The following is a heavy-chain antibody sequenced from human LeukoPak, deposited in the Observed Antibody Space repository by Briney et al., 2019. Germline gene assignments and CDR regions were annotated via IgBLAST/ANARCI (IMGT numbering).Heavy chain of an antibody. V-gene: IGHV1-2*02. D-gene: IGHD3-3*01. Sequence: ASVKVSCKASGYTFTGYCMHWVRQAPGQGLEWLGWINPNSGGTNYAQKFQGRVTMTRDTSISTAYMELSRLRSDDTAVYYCARGVTIFGVVTSYYFDYWGQGTLVTVSS. J-gene: IGHJ4*02. CDR3: ARGVTIFGVVTSYYFDY. CDR2: INPNSGGT. CDR1: GYTFTGYC.